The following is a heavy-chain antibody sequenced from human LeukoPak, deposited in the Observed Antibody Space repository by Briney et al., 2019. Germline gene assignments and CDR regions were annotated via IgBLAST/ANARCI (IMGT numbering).Heavy chain of an antibody. D-gene: IGHD3-3*01. J-gene: IGHJ4*02. V-gene: IGHV3-23*01. CDR1: GFTFSSHG. CDR2: ISGSGDST. Sequence: GGTLRLSCAASGFTFSSHGMTWVRQAPGKGLRWVSAISGSGDSTQHADTVKGRFTISRDNSKNTLYLQMNSVRAEDTAIYYCARDERLLSFLKWGQGTLVTVSS. CDR3: ARDERLLSFLK.